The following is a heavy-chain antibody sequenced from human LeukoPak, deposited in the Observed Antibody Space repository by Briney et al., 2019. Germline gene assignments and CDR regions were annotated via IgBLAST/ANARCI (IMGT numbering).Heavy chain of an antibody. Sequence: GGSLRLSCAASGFPFSSYAMHWVRQAPGKGLEWVAVISYDGSNKYYADSVKGRFTISRDNSKNTLYLQMNSLRAEDTAVYYCARDGGWLQFSAFDIWGQGTMVTVSS. CDR3: ARDGGWLQFSAFDI. J-gene: IGHJ3*02. V-gene: IGHV3-30*04. D-gene: IGHD5-24*01. CDR1: GFPFSSYA. CDR2: ISYDGSNK.